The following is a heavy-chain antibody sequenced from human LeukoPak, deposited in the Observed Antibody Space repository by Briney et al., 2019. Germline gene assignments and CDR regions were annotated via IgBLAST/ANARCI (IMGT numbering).Heavy chain of an antibody. J-gene: IGHJ6*04. V-gene: IGHV3-21*01. D-gene: IGHD3-10*02. CDR1: GFTFSSYS. Sequence: PGGSLRLSCAASGFTFSSYSMNWVRQAPGKGLEWVSSISSSSIYIYYADSVKGRFTISRDNAKNSLYLQMNSLRAEDTAVYYCAELGITMIGGVWGKGTAVTISS. CDR3: AELGITMIGGV. CDR2: ISSSSIYI.